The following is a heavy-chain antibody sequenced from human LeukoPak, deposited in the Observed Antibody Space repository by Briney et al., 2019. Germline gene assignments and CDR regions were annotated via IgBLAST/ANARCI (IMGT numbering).Heavy chain of an antibody. Sequence: GTSLRLSCAASGFTFSSYGMHWVRQAPGKGLEWVDLIWYEGNNKKYADSVKGRITISRDNSKNTLYLEMNSLRADDTAVYYCARGWGSSVYASAFDIWGQGTMVTISS. J-gene: IGHJ3*02. CDR2: IWYEGNNK. D-gene: IGHD3-22*01. CDR3: ARGWGSSVYASAFDI. V-gene: IGHV3-33*01. CDR1: GFTFSSYG.